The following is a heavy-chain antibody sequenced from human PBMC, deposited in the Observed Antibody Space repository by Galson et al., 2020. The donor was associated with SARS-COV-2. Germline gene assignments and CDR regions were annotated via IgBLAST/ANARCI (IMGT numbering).Heavy chain of an antibody. D-gene: IGHD3-22*01. CDR3: ATSVGVITSHLHY. CDR1: GFTFSTYS. Sequence: GGSLRLSCAASGFTFSTYSMNWVRQAPGKGLEWVSSISSDGIHIYYADSVKDRFTISRDNARNSVYLQMNSLTAEDTAVYYCATSVGVITSHLHYWGQGTLVTVSS. V-gene: IGHV3-21*01. J-gene: IGHJ4*02. CDR2: ISSDGIHI.